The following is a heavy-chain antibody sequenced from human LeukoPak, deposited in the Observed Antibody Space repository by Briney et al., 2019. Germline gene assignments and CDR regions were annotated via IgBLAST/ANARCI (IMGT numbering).Heavy chain of an antibody. V-gene: IGHV1-2*02. J-gene: IGHJ4*02. CDR1: GYTFTGYY. CDR3: AREVGIGDLYYFDY. CDR2: INPNSGGT. Sequence: ASVKVSCKASGYTFTGYYMHWVRQAPGQGLEWMGWINPNSGGTNYAQKFQGRVTMTRDTSISTAYMELSRLRSDDTAVYYCAREVGIGDLYYFDYWGQGTLVTVSS. D-gene: IGHD3-10*01.